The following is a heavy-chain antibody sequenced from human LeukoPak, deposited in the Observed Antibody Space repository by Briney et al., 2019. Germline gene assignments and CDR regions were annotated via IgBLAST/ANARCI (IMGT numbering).Heavy chain of an antibody. J-gene: IGHJ4*02. CDR3: ARDGGDYDILTGYYDY. V-gene: IGHV1-46*01. D-gene: IGHD3-9*01. Sequence: ASVNDSCTAPGYTFTSFYIRWVPQAPQQRLESMGIINPSGGSTSYAQKFQGRVTMTRDTSTSTVYMELSSLRSEYRAVYYCARDGGDYDILTGYYDYWGQGTLVTVSS. CDR2: INPSGGST. CDR1: GYTFTSFY.